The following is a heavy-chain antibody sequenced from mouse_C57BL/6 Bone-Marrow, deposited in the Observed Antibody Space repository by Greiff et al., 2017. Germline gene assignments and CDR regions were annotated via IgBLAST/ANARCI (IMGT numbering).Heavy chain of an antibody. CDR1: GFNIKDDY. D-gene: IGHD2-2*01. Sequence: VQLQQSGAELVRPGASVKLSCTASGFNIKDDYMHWVKQRPEQGLEWIGWIDPENGDTEYASKFQGKATITADTYSNTAYLQLSSLTSEDTAVYDCTTLYYGYGAYWGQGTLVTVSA. V-gene: IGHV14-4*01. CDR3: TTLYYGYGAY. J-gene: IGHJ3*01. CDR2: IDPENGDT.